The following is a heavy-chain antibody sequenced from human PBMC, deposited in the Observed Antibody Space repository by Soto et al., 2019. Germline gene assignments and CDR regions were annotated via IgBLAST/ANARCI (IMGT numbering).Heavy chain of an antibody. CDR1: GYTFTGYA. D-gene: IGHD6-19*01. CDR2: INAGNGNT. CDR3: ARAVAVAADFDY. V-gene: IGHV1-3*05. Sequence: QVQLAQSGAEEKKPGASVKVSCKASGYTFTGYAMHWVRQAPGQRLEWMGWINAGNGNTKYSQKFQGRVTITRDTYASTAYMELRSLRSEDTAVYYCARAVAVAADFDYWGQGTLVTVSS. J-gene: IGHJ4*02.